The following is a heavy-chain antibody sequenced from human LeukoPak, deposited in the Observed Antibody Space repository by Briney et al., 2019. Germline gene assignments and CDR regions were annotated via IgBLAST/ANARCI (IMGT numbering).Heavy chain of an antibody. V-gene: IGHV3-21*01. CDR2: ISSSSSYI. D-gene: IGHD6-13*01. CDR1: GFTFSNYW. CDR3: ARATGGYSSSWFDY. Sequence: GGSLRLSCAASGFTFSNYWMNWVRQAPGKGLEWVSSISSSSSYIYYADSVKGRFTISRDNAKNSLYLQMNSLRAEDTAVYYCARATGGYSSSWFDYWGQGTLVTVSS. J-gene: IGHJ4*02.